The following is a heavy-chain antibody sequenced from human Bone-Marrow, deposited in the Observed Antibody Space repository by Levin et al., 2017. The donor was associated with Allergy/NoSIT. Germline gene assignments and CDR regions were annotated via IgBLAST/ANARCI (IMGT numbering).Heavy chain of an antibody. CDR1: GFTFSSYA. CDR2: ISYDGSNK. D-gene: IGHD6-19*01. J-gene: IGHJ6*02. CDR3: ARDGSSGWGGYYYYGMDV. V-gene: IGHV3-30-3*01. Sequence: LSLTCAASGFTFSSYAMHWVRQAPGKGLEWVAVISYDGSNKYYADSVKGRFTISRDNSKNTLYLQMNSLRAEDTAVYYCARDGSSGWGGYYYYGMDVWGQGTTVTVSS.